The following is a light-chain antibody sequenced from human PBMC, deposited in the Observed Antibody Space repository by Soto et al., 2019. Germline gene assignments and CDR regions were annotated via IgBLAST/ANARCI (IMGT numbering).Light chain of an antibody. CDR3: QQYENLPV. CDR2: DAS. CDR1: QDIRTY. J-gene: IGKJ5*01. Sequence: IPLSQSPFSQSASLCDRVTVSFQASQDIRTYVNWYQQKPGKAPKVLIYDASILETGVSSRFTGSGSGTHFTFTINNVQPEDVGIYYCQQYENLPVFGQGTRLEIK. V-gene: IGKV1-33*01.